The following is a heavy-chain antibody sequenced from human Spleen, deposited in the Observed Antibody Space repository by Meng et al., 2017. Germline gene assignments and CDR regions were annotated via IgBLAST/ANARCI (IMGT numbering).Heavy chain of an antibody. J-gene: IGHJ5*02. CDR3: KTSSSGGGGLGS. CDR1: GDSISSDYF. CDR2: IYHGGST. D-gene: IGHD3-16*01. Sequence: QVQLQESGPGLVKPSQTLSLTCTVSGDSISSDYFWSWIRQPPGKGLEWIGYIYHGGSTDYTPSLRSRVTISVDTSKNQFSLKLSSVTAADTAVYYCKTSSSGGGGLGSWGQGTLVTVSS. V-gene: IGHV4-30-4*01.